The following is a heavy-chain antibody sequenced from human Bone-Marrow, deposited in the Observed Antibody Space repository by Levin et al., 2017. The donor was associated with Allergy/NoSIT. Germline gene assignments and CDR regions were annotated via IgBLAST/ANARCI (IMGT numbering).Heavy chain of an antibody. CDR2: IYSGGAT. V-gene: IGHV3-66*01. J-gene: IGHJ5*02. D-gene: IGHD2/OR15-2a*01. Sequence: GGSLRLSCAASGFSVRNNYMSWVRQAPGKGLEWVSAIYSGGATFYADSVKDRFTISRDNSENTLYLQLNSLRAEDTAVYYCARSSFLTYNWFDPWGQGTLVTVSS. CDR3: ARSSFLTYNWFDP. CDR1: GFSVRNNY.